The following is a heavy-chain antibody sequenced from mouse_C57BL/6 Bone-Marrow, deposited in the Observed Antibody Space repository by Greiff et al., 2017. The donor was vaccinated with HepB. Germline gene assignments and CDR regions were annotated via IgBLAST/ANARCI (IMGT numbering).Heavy chain of an antibody. J-gene: IGHJ2*01. CDR3: ARWGYLYYFDY. Sequence: QVQLKQPGAELVRPGSSVKLSCKASGYTFTSYWMHWVKQRPIQGLEWIGNIDPSDSETHYNQKFKDKATLTVDKSSSTAYMQLSSLTSEDSAVYYGARWGYLYYFDYWGQGTTLTVSS. CDR2: IDPSDSET. D-gene: IGHD3-1*01. V-gene: IGHV1-52*01. CDR1: GYTFTSYW.